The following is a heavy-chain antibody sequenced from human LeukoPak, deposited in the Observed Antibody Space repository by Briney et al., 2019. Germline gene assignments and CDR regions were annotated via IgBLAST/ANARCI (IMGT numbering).Heavy chain of an antibody. CDR3: ARDSRGFGEFD. CDR2: IYHSGST. J-gene: IGHJ4*02. Sequence: SETLSLTCAVSGYSISSGYYWGWIRQPPGKGLEWIGSIYHSGSTYYNPSLKSRVTISVDTSKNQFSLKLSSVTAADTAVYYCARDSRGFGEFDWGQGTLATVSS. V-gene: IGHV4-38-2*02. CDR1: GYSISSGYY. D-gene: IGHD3-10*01.